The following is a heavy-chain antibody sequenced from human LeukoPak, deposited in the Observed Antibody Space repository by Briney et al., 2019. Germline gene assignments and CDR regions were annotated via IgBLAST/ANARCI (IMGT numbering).Heavy chain of an antibody. D-gene: IGHD6-19*01. CDR1: GFTFSSYW. J-gene: IGHJ3*02. Sequence: SGGSLRLSCAASGFTFSSYWMHWVRQTPGKGLVWVSRINSDGSTTSDADSVKGRFTISRDNVKNTLYLQMNTLRAEDAAVYYCARDVGSSGWYYAFDIWGQGTMVTVSS. V-gene: IGHV3-74*01. CDR3: ARDVGSSGWYYAFDI. CDR2: INSDGSTT.